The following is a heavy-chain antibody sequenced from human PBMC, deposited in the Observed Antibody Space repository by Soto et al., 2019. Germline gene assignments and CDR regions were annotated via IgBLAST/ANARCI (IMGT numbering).Heavy chain of an antibody. CDR1: GGSISSSSYY. CDR3: ARQTGLNGDPRFDP. Sequence: PSETLSLTCTVSGGSISSSSYYWGWIRQPPGKGLEWIGSIYYSGSTYYNPSLKSRVTISVDTSKNQFSLKVTSVTAADTAVYFCARQTGLNGDPRFDPWGQGALVNVSS. J-gene: IGHJ5*02. D-gene: IGHD7-27*01. V-gene: IGHV4-39*01. CDR2: IYYSGST.